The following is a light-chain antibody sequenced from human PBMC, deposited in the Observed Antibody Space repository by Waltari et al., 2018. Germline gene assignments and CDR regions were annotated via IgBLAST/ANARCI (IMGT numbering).Light chain of an antibody. CDR2: QDS. CDR3: QAWDSSTEDVV. CDR1: KLGDKY. J-gene: IGLJ2*01. V-gene: IGLV3-1*01. Sequence: SYELTQPPSVSVSPGQTASITCSGDKLGDKYACWYQQKPGQSPVLVIYQDSKRPSGIPGRFSGSKSGNTATLTMSGTQAMDEADYYCQAWDSSTEDVVFGGGTKLTVL.